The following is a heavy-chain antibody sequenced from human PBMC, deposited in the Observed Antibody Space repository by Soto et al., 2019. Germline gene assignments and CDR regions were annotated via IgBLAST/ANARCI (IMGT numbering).Heavy chain of an antibody. V-gene: IGHV4-30-4*01. CDR1: GYSISSGDYY. Sequence: PSETLSLTCTVSGYSISSGDYYWSWIRQPPGKGLEWIGYIYYSGSTHYNPSLKSRVTISLDTSKNQFSLKLSSVTAADTAVYYCARAVLRYYYGMDVWGQGTTVTVSS. CDR3: ARAVLRYYYGMDV. CDR2: IYYSGST. J-gene: IGHJ6*02. D-gene: IGHD1-20*01.